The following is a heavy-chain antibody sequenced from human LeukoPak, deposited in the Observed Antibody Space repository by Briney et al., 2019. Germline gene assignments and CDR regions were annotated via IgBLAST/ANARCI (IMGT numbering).Heavy chain of an antibody. V-gene: IGHV3-23*01. CDR2: INGNGEIT. CDR1: AFIFSGHW. D-gene: IGHD3-3*01. CDR3: AKGSTIFKYDF. Sequence: GGSLRLSCEGSAFIFSGHWMNWVRQTPGKGLEWVSGINGNGEITYYADSVKGRFTISRDNSKNMLYLQMNSLRADDTAVYHCAKGSTIFKYDFWGQGALVTVSS. J-gene: IGHJ4*02.